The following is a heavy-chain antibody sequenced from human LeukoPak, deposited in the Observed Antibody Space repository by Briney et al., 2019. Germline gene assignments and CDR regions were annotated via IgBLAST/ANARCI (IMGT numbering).Heavy chain of an antibody. CDR1: GVTLSSYA. CDR2: ISSSGSGGNT. CDR3: ARDPYYDFWSGYYSYYYYGMDV. Sequence: PGGSLRLSCAASGVTLSSYAMSWARQAPGKGLEWVSGISSSGSGGNTYYADSVKGRFTISRDNSKNTLYLQMNSLRAEDTAVYYCARDPYYDFWSGYYSYYYYGMDVWGQGTTVTVSS. V-gene: IGHV3-23*01. D-gene: IGHD3-3*01. J-gene: IGHJ6*02.